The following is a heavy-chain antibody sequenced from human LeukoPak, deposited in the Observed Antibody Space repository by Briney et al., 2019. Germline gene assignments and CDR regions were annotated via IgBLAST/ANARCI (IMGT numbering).Heavy chain of an antibody. CDR2: ISWNSGSI. V-gene: IGHV3-9*01. D-gene: IGHD3-22*01. CDR1: GFTFHDYA. Sequence: GRSLRLSCAASGFTFHDYAMHWVRQAPGKGLEWVSGISWNSGSIGYADSVKGRFTISRDNAKNSLYLQMNSLRAEDTALYYCAKGYYDSSGTDYWGQGTLVTVSS. J-gene: IGHJ4*02. CDR3: AKGYYDSSGTDY.